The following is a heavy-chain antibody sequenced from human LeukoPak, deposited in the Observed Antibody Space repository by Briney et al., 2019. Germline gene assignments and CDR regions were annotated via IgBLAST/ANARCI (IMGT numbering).Heavy chain of an antibody. CDR1: AFTLSSYA. D-gene: IGHD3-9*01. Sequence: PGGSLRLSCAASAFTLSSYATSCVSQVPGKGLEWVSSISGSGYNTYDADSVRGRFTVSRDNSKNTLYLQMNSLRAEDTAVYYCAKAIYDMWTGFVYYFEYWGQGSLVSVSS. CDR2: ISGSGYNT. V-gene: IGHV3-23*01. J-gene: IGHJ4*02. CDR3: AKAIYDMWTGFVYYFEY.